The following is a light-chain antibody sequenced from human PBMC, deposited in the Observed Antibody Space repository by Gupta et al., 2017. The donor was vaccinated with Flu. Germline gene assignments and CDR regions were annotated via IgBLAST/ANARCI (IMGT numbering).Light chain of an antibody. V-gene: IGKV3-11*01. CDR3: QRHSNTPPYT. Sequence: EIVLTQSPATLSLSPGERATLSCRASQRVGTYLAWYQQKPGQAPRLLIYDASNRDTGIPARFGGSGYGIFLPLTIISREPEDFAVYHCQRHSNTPPYTFGQGTRLEIK. J-gene: IGKJ2*01. CDR2: DAS. CDR1: QRVGTY.